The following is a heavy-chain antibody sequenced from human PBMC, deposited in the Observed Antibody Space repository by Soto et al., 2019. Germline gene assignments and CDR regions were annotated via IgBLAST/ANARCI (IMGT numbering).Heavy chain of an antibody. J-gene: IGHJ3*02. CDR2: ISSSSSTI. Sequence: PGGSLRLSCAASGFTFSSYSMNWVRQAPGKGLEWVSYISSSSSTIYYADSVKGRFTISRDNAKNSLYLQMNSLRAEDTAVYYCARGLGYCSGGSCYPLLDAFDIWGQGTMATVSS. D-gene: IGHD2-15*01. CDR1: GFTFSSYS. CDR3: ARGLGYCSGGSCYPLLDAFDI. V-gene: IGHV3-48*01.